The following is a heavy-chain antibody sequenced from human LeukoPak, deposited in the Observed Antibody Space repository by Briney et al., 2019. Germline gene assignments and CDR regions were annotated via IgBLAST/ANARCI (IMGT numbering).Heavy chain of an antibody. CDR2: ISGSGGST. Sequence: GGSLRLSCAASGFTFSSYAMNWVRQAPGKGLEWVSAISGSGGSTYYADSVKGRFTISRDNSKNTLYLQMNSLRAEDTAVYYCAKAGGYSYAYCFDYWGQGTLVTVSP. V-gene: IGHV3-23*01. D-gene: IGHD5-18*01. CDR1: GFTFSSYA. CDR3: AKAGGYSYAYCFDY. J-gene: IGHJ4*02.